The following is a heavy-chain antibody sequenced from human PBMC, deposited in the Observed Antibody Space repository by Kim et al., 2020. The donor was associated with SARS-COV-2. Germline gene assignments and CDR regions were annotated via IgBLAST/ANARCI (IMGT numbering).Heavy chain of an antibody. D-gene: IGHD3-22*01. CDR3: AKDYYDSSGYYYGAFDI. V-gene: IGHV3-23*03. J-gene: IGHJ3*02. Sequence: GKGRFTISRDNSKNTLYLQMNSLRAEDTAVYYCAKDYYDSSGYYYGAFDIWGQGTMVTVSS.